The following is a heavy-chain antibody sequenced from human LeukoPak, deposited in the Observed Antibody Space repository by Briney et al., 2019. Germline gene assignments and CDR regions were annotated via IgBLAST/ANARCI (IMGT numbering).Heavy chain of an antibody. V-gene: IGHV3-30*02. CDR2: IRYDGSNK. CDR1: GFTFSSYG. J-gene: IGHJ4*02. Sequence: QAGGSLRLSCAASGFTFSSYGMHWVRQAPGKGLEWVAFIRYDGSNKYYADSVKGRFTISRDNSKNTLFLQMNSLRAEDTAVYYCAKDRYSSGWYDYFDYWGQGTLVTVSS. CDR3: AKDRYSSGWYDYFDY. D-gene: IGHD6-19*01.